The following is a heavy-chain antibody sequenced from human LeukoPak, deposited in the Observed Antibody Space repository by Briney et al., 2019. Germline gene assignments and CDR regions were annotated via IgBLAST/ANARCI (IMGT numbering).Heavy chain of an antibody. CDR1: GYTFTGYY. V-gene: IGHV1-2*06. CDR3: ARGSKVTYYYDSSGYHFDY. Sequence: ASVKVSCKASGYTFTGYYMRWVRQAPGQGLEWMGRINPNSGGTNYAQKFQGRVTMTRDTSISTAYMELSRLRSDDTAVYYCARGSKVTYYYDSSGYHFDYWGQGTLVTVSS. J-gene: IGHJ4*02. CDR2: INPNSGGT. D-gene: IGHD3-22*01.